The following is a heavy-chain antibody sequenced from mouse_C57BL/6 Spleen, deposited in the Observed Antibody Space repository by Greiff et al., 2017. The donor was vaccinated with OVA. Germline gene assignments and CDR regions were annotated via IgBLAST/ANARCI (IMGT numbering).Heavy chain of an antibody. D-gene: IGHD3-2*02. Sequence: QVQLQQPGAELARPGASVKMSCKASGYTFTSYTMHWVKQRPGQGLEWIGYINPSSGYTKYNQKFKDKATLTADKSSSTAYMKLSSLTSEDSAVYYCARESSGRFAYWGQGTLVTVSA. CDR2: INPSSGYT. CDR3: ARESSGRFAY. CDR1: GYTFTSYT. J-gene: IGHJ3*01. V-gene: IGHV1-4*01.